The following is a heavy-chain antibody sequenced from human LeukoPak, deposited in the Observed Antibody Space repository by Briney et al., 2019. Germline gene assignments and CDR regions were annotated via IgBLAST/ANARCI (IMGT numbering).Heavy chain of an antibody. V-gene: IGHV3-20*04. Sequence: GGSLRLSCAASGFTFDDYGMSWVRQAPGKGLEWVSGINWNGGSTGYADSVKGRFTISRDNAKNSLYLQMNSLRAEDTALYYCARVAEITVATNWYFDLWGRGTLVTVSS. CDR2: INWNGGST. CDR1: GFTFDDYG. J-gene: IGHJ2*01. CDR3: ARVAEITVATNWYFDL. D-gene: IGHD5-12*01.